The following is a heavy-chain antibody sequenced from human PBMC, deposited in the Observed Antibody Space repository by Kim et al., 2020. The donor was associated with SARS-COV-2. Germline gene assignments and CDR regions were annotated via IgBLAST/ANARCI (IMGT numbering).Heavy chain of an antibody. CDR1: GFTFKNSW. V-gene: IGHV3-7*01. D-gene: IGHD4-4*01. Sequence: GGSLRLSCVGSGFTFKNSWMGWVRQPPGRGLEGVANIDQDGSETYYVDSVKGRFTLSRDIDKNSLYLQMNSLRVEDTAVYYCWGGHYSSWGQGTLVTVSS. J-gene: IGHJ5*02. CDR3: WGGHYSS. CDR2: IDQDGSET.